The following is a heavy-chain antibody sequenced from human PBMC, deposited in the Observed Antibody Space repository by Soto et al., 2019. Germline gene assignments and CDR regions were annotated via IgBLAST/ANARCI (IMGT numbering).Heavy chain of an antibody. CDR2: IIPVFGTV. D-gene: IGHD5-18*01. CDR1: GGTLSSYV. V-gene: IGHV1-69*13. Sequence: SVKVSCKASGGTLSSYVISWVRQAPGQGLEWMGGIIPVFGTVNYAQKFQGRVTVTADESTTTAYMELRSLRSEDAAVYYCARDQRIQLRASGMDVWGQGTTVSVSS. CDR3: ARDQRIQLRASGMDV. J-gene: IGHJ6*02.